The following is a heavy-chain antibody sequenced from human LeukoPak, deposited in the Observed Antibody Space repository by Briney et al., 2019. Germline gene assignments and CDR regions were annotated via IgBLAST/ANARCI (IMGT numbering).Heavy chain of an antibody. CDR3: ARDRYSATKGYCTNGVCYTFPDY. Sequence: GRSLRLSCAASGFTFSSYGMHWVRQAPGKGLEWEAVIWYDGSNKYYADSVKGRFTISRDNSKNTLYLQMNSLRAEDTAVYYCARDRYSATKGYCTNGVCYTFPDYWGQGTLVTVSS. CDR1: GFTFSSYG. D-gene: IGHD2-8*01. V-gene: IGHV3-33*01. CDR2: IWYDGSNK. J-gene: IGHJ4*02.